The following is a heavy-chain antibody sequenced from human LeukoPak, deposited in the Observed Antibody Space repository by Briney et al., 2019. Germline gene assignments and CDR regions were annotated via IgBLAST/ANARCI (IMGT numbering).Heavy chain of an antibody. CDR2: ISGSGGST. CDR1: GFTFSSYA. Sequence: GGSLRLSCAASGFTFSSYAMSWVRQAPGKGLEWVSAISGSGGSTYYADSVKGRFTISRDNAKNSLYLQMNSLRAEDTAVYYCARDIVVVVAASGGHDAFDIWGQGTMVTVSS. J-gene: IGHJ3*02. V-gene: IGHV3-23*01. D-gene: IGHD2-15*01. CDR3: ARDIVVVVAASGGHDAFDI.